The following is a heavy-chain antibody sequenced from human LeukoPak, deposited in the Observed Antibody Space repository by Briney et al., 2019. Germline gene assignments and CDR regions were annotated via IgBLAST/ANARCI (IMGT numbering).Heavy chain of an antibody. J-gene: IGHJ3*02. V-gene: IGHV4-30-2*01. D-gene: IGHD1-26*01. Sequence: SETLSLTCTVSGGSISSGGYYWSWIRQPPGKGLEWIGYIYHSGSTYYNPSLKSRVTISVDTSKNQFSLKLSSVTAAGTAVYYCARVFGSYWAPARDAFDIWGQGTMVTVSS. CDR3: ARVFGSYWAPARDAFDI. CDR1: GGSISSGGYY. CDR2: IYHSGST.